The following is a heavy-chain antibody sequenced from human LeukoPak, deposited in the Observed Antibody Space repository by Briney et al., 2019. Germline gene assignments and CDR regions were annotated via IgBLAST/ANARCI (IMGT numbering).Heavy chain of an antibody. J-gene: IGHJ6*03. CDR1: GFTFSSYS. Sequence: PGGSLRLSCAASGFTFSSYSMNWVRQAPGKGLEWVSSISSSSSYIYYADSVKGRFTISRDNAKNSLYLQMHSLRAEDTAVYYCARDQGTAMSYYYYYYMDVWGKGTTVTVSS. CDR3: ARDQGTAMSYYYYYYMDV. D-gene: IGHD5-18*01. V-gene: IGHV3-21*01. CDR2: ISSSSSYI.